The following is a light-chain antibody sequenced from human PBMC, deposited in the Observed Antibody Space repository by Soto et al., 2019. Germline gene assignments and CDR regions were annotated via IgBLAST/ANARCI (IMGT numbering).Light chain of an antibody. CDR3: QQSYSTPLT. J-gene: IGKJ4*01. Sequence: TQSPATLSLSPGERATLYCRASQSISSYLNWYQQKPGKAPKLLIYAASSLQSGVPSRFSGSGSGTDFTLTISSLQPEDFATYYCQQSYSTPLTFGGGTKVDIK. CDR1: QSISSY. CDR2: AAS. V-gene: IGKV1-39*01.